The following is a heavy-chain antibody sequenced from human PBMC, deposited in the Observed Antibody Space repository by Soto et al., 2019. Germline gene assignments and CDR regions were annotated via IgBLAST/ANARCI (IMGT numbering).Heavy chain of an antibody. CDR3: ARLSRVRGGTTRFDP. Sequence: SETLSLTCTVSGGSISDHYYMWVRQSPGKGLEYIGYIHNGGSTNYNPSLKSRVIISVDTSKNQFSLKLSSVTAADSAVYYCARLSRVRGGTTRFDPWGQGTLVTVSS. D-gene: IGHD1-7*01. J-gene: IGHJ5*02. V-gene: IGHV4-59*11. CDR2: IHNGGST. CDR1: GGSISDHY.